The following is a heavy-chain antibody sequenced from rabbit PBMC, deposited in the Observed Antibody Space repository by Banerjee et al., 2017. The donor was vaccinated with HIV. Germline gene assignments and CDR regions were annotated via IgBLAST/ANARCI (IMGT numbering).Heavy chain of an antibody. Sequence: QSLLEESGGDLVKPEGSLTLSCTASGFSFSNKYVMCWVRQAPGKGLEWIGYIDPVFGSPYYASWVNGRFTISSHNAQNTLYLQLNSLTAADTATYFCARGGDYTYGYGGYVYGLWGQGTLVTVS. V-gene: IGHV1S45*01. CDR3: ARGGDYTYGYGGYVYGL. D-gene: IGHD6-1*01. J-gene: IGHJ6*01. CDR1: GFSFSNKYV. CDR2: IDPVFGSP.